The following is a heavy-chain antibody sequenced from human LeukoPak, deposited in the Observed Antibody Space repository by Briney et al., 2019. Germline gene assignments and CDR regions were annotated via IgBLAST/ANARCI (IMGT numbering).Heavy chain of an antibody. CDR1: GYTLTELS. J-gene: IGHJ3*02. CDR3: ATLVGSGSSYGAFDI. Sequence: ASVKVSCKVSGYTLTELSMHWVRQAPGKGLEWMGGFDPEDGETIYAQKFQGRVTMTEDTSTDTAYMELSSLRSEDTAVYYCATLVGSGSSYGAFDIWGQGTMVTVSS. D-gene: IGHD3-10*01. CDR2: FDPEDGET. V-gene: IGHV1-24*01.